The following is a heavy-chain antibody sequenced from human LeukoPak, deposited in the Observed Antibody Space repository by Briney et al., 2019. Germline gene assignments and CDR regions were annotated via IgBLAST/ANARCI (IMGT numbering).Heavy chain of an antibody. Sequence: GGSLRLSCAASGFTFSSYSMNWVRQAPGKGLEWVSSIGSSSSYIYYADSVKGRFTISRDNAKNSLYLQMNSLRAEDTAVYYCARREEHDAFDIWGQGTMVTVSS. CDR1: GFTFSSYS. CDR2: IGSSSSYI. CDR3: ARREEHDAFDI. J-gene: IGHJ3*02. V-gene: IGHV3-21*01.